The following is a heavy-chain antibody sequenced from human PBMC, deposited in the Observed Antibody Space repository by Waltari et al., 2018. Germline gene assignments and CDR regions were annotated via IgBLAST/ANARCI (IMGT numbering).Heavy chain of an antibody. CDR2: ISGSGGST. CDR1: GFTFSSYA. Sequence: EVQLLESGGGLVQPGGSLRLSCAASGFTFSSYAMSWVRQAPGKGLEWGSAISGSGGSTYYADSVKGRFTISRDNSKNTLYLQMNSLRAEDTAVYYCAREGGSGYYLDYWGQGTLVTVSS. D-gene: IGHD3-22*01. CDR3: AREGGSGYYLDY. V-gene: IGHV3-23*01. J-gene: IGHJ4*02.